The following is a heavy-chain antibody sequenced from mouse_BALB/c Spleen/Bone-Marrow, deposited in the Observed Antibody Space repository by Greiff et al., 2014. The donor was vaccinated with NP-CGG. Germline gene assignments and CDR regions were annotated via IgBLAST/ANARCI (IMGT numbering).Heavy chain of an antibody. CDR3: ARYYYAMDY. J-gene: IGHJ4*01. CDR1: GYSFTGYT. CDR2: INPYNGGT. Sequence: VQLQQPGPELVKPGASMKISCKASGYSFTGYTMNWVKQSHGENLEWVGLINPYNGGTSYNQKFKGKATLTVDKSSSTAYMELLSLTSEDSAVYYCARYYYAMDYWGQGTSVTVSS. V-gene: IGHV1-18*01.